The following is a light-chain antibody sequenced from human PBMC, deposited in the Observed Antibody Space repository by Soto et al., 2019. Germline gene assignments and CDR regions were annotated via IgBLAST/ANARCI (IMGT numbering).Light chain of an antibody. Sequence: QSVLTQPPSVSGAPGQRVTFSCTGSSSNIGTGYDVHWYQQLPGTAPKLLIYGNSNRPSGVPDRFSGSKSGTSASLAITGLQAEDEADYYCQSYDSSRSGVVFGGGTKLTVL. CDR3: QSYDSSRSGVV. CDR1: SSNIGTGYD. J-gene: IGLJ2*01. V-gene: IGLV1-40*01. CDR2: GNS.